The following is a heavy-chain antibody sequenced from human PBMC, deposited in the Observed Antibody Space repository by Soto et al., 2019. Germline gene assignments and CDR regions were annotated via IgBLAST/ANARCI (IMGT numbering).Heavy chain of an antibody. CDR2: MDPNSGVA. D-gene: IGHD3-10*01. J-gene: IGHJ4*02. Sequence: QVHLVQSGAEVRKPGASVKVSCKAFGYTFTTNDINWVRQAPGQGLEWLGWMDPNSGVAGYAQKFQGRVIMTRDTSTSTAHMELSGLTSEDTAVYYCANLPGGLFWGQGTPVTVSS. CDR3: ANLPGGLF. V-gene: IGHV1-8*02. CDR1: GYTFTTND.